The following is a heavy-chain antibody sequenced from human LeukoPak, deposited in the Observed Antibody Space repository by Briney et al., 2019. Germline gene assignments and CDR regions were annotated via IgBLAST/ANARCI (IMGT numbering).Heavy chain of an antibody. CDR2: ISAYNGNT. CDR3: ARSYYDFWSGYYFDY. J-gene: IGHJ4*02. D-gene: IGHD3-3*01. V-gene: IGHV1-18*01. CDR1: GYTFTSYV. Sequence: GASVKVSCKASGYTFTSYVISWVRQAPGQGLEWMGWISAYNGNTNYAQKLQGRVTMTTDTSTSTAYMELRSLRSDDTAVYYCARSYYDFWSGYYFDYWGQGTLVTVSS.